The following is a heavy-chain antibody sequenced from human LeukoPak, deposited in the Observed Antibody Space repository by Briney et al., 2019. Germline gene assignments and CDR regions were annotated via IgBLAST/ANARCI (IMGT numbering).Heavy chain of an antibody. J-gene: IGHJ5*02. V-gene: IGHV3-20*04. CDR3: ARDLVAVAGTLRFDP. D-gene: IGHD6-19*01. CDR2: INWNGGST. CDR1: GFTFDDYG. Sequence: GGSLRLSCAASGFTFDDYGMSWVRQAPGKGLEWVSGINWNGGSTGYADSVKGRFTISRDNAKNSLYLQMNSLRAEDTALYYCARDLVAVAGTLRFDPGGQGTRVTVSS.